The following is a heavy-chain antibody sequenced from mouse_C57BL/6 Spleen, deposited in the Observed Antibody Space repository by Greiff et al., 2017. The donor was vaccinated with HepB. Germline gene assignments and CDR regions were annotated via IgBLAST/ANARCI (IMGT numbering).Heavy chain of an antibody. J-gene: IGHJ4*01. CDR2: IYPGDGDT. CDR3: ARDYYGSRYYYAMDY. D-gene: IGHD1-1*01. Sequence: VKLQESGAELVKPGASVKISCKASGYAFSSYWMNWVKQRPGKGLEWIGQIYPGDGDTNYNGKFKGKATLTADKSSSTAYMQLSSLTSEDSAVYFCARDYYGSRYYYAMDYWGQRTSVTVSS. CDR1: GYAFSSYW. V-gene: IGHV1-80*01.